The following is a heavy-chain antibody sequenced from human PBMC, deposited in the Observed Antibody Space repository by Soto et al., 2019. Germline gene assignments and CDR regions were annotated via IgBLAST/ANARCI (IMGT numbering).Heavy chain of an antibody. D-gene: IGHD1-1*01. CDR2: ISSSSSYI. CDR1: GFTFSSYS. CDR3: ARDRANWNDGYYGMDV. J-gene: IGHJ6*02. V-gene: IGHV3-21*01. Sequence: PGGSLRLSCAASGFTFSSYSMNWVRQAPGKGLEWVSSISSSSSYIYYADSVKGRFTISRDNAKNSLYLQTNSLRAEDTAVYYCARDRANWNDGYYGMDVWGQGTTVTVSS.